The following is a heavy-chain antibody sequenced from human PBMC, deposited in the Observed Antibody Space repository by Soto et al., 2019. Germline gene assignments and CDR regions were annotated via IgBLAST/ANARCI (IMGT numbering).Heavy chain of an antibody. CDR1: GGTFSSYA. J-gene: IGHJ6*02. Sequence: GASVKVSCKASGGTFSSYAISWVRQAPGQGLEWMGGIIPIFGTANYAQKFQGRVTITADESTSTAYMELSSLRPEDTAVYYCARSYGSGSYQNYYYYYGMDVWGQGTTVTVSS. V-gene: IGHV1-69*13. CDR3: ARSYGSGSYQNYYYYYGMDV. CDR2: IIPIFGTA. D-gene: IGHD3-10*01.